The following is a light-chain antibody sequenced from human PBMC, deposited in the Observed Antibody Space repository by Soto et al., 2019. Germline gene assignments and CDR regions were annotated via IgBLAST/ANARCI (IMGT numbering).Light chain of an antibody. V-gene: IGLV1-40*01. Sequence: QSVLTQPPSVSGAPGQRVIISCTGRSSNIGAGYDVNWYQHLPGKAPKLLIYGHTNRPAGVPDRFSGSKSGTSASLAITGLQPEDETDYYCASWDDSLNGFVVFGGGTKLTVL. CDR2: GHT. CDR1: SSNIGAGYD. CDR3: ASWDDSLNGFVV. J-gene: IGLJ2*01.